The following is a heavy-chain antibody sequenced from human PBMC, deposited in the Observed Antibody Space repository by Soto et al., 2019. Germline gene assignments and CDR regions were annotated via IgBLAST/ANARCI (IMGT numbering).Heavy chain of an antibody. V-gene: IGHV1-2*02. CDR2: INPNSGGT. CDR1: GCTFTGYY. D-gene: IGHD6-13*01. J-gene: IGHJ6*02. Sequence: ASVKVSCKASGCTFTGYYMHWVRQAPGQGLEWMGWINPNSGGTNYAQKFQGRVTMTRDTSISTAYMELSRLRSDDTAVYYCARNHEGCDSSSWYCYYYGMDVWGQGTTVTVSS. CDR3: ARNHEGCDSSSWYCYYYGMDV.